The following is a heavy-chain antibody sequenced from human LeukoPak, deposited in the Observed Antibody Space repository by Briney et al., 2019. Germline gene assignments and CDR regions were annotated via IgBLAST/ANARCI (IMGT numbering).Heavy chain of an antibody. CDR2: IIPIFGTA. J-gene: IGHJ6*03. V-gene: IGHV1-69*13. D-gene: IGHD1-26*01. CDR1: GYTLTELS. Sequence: SVKVSCKVSGYTLTELSMHWVRQAPGKGLEWMGGIIPIFGTANYAQKFQGRVTITADESTSTAYMELSSLRSEDTAVYYCARSPVGATNYYYYMDVWGKGTTVTVSS. CDR3: ARSPVGATNYYYYMDV.